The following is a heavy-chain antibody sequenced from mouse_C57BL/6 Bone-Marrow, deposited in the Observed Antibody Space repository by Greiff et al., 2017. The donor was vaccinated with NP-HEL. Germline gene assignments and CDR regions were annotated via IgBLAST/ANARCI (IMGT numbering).Heavy chain of an antibody. V-gene: IGHV1-69*01. CDR2: IDPSDSYT. J-gene: IGHJ2*01. CDR1: GYTFTSYW. CDR3: ARSRVGPLFDY. D-gene: IGHD4-1*01. Sequence: QVQLQQPGAELVMPGASVKLSCKASGYTFTSYWMHWVKQRPGQGLEWIGEIDPSDSYTNYNQKFKGKSTLTVDKSSSTAYMQLSSLTSEDSAVYYCARSRVGPLFDYWGQGTTLTVSS.